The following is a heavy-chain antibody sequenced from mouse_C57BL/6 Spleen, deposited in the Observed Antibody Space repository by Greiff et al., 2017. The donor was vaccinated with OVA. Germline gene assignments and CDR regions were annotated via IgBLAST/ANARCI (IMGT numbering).Heavy chain of an antibody. D-gene: IGHD1-1*01. CDR2: INPGSGGT. J-gene: IGHJ1*03. V-gene: IGHV1-54*01. CDR1: GYAFTNYL. CDR3: ARGADYYGSSYGYFDV. Sequence: VQLQESGAELVRPGTSVKVSCKASGYAFTNYLIEWVKQRPGQGLEWIGVINPGSGGTNYNEKFKGKATLTADKSSSTAYMQLSSLTSEDSAVYFCARGADYYGSSYGYFDVWGTGTTVTVSS.